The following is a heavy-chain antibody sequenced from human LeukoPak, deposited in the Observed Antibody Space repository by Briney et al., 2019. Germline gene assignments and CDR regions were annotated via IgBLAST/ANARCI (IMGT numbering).Heavy chain of an antibody. CDR3: AKDRLWLSGNLDY. J-gene: IGHJ4*02. CDR1: GFAFSSYA. D-gene: IGHD3-10*01. Sequence: GGSLRLSCAASGFAFSSYAMSWVRQAPGKGLEWVSAISGSGGSTYYADSVKGRFTISRDNSKNTLYLQMNSLRAEDTAVYYCAKDRLWLSGNLDYWGRGTLVTVSS. V-gene: IGHV3-23*01. CDR2: ISGSGGST.